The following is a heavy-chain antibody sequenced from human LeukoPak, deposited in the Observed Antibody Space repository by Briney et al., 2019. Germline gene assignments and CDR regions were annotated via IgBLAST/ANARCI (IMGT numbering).Heavy chain of an antibody. J-gene: IGHJ4*02. CDR2: ISDSGGAI. CDR1: GFVFSNYE. CDR3: ARHPGPKYFDY. Sequence: GGSLRLSCAASGFVFSNYEMNWVRQAPGKGLEWVSYISDSGGAIYYADSVKGRFTISRDNAKNSLYLQMNSLRAEDTALYYCARHPGPKYFDYWGQGTLVTVSS. V-gene: IGHV3-48*03.